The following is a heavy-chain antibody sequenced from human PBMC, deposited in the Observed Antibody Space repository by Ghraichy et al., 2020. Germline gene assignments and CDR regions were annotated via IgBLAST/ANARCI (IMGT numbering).Heavy chain of an antibody. CDR3: AKDSSLMVRGLPDY. CDR2: ITGSGGTTT. Sequence: GGSLRLSCTASGFTFRNYAMGCVRQAPGKGLEWVSAITGSGGTTTYYTDSVKGRFSISRDDSKNTFYLQMNSLTAEDTAVYYCAKDSSLMVRGLPDYWGQGTLVSVSS. CDR1: GFTFRNYA. J-gene: IGHJ4*02. D-gene: IGHD3-10*01. V-gene: IGHV3-23*01.